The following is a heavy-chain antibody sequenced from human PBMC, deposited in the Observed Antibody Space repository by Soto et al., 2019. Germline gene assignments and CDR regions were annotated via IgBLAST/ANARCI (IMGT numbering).Heavy chain of an antibody. CDR1: GGTFSSYA. CDR3: ARCPCGGYSSSSSSYYYGMVA. Sequence: SVKVPCKASGGTFSSYAISWVRQAPGQGLEWMGGIIPIFGTANYAQKFQGRVTITADESTSTAYMELSSLRSEDTAVYYCARCPCGGYSSSSSSYYYGMVACRQGTTVTLSS. J-gene: IGHJ6*02. CDR2: IIPIFGTA. D-gene: IGHD6-6*01. V-gene: IGHV1-69*13.